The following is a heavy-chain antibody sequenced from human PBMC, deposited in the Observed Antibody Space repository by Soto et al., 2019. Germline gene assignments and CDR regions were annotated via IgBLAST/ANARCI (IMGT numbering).Heavy chain of an antibody. J-gene: IGHJ4*02. CDR3: ARGSYSYDSGSYYCN. D-gene: IGHD3-10*01. CDR1: GGSVSSCSYY. V-gene: IGHV4-61*01. CDR2: IYYSGST. Sequence: SETLSLTCTVSGGSVSSCSYYWSWIRQPPGKGLEWIGYIYYSGSTNYNTSLKSRVTISVDTSKIQFSLKLSSVSAADTAVYYCARGSYSYDSGSYYCNWGQGTLVTV.